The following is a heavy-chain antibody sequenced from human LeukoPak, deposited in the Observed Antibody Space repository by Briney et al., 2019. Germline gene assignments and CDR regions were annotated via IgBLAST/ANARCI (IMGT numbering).Heavy chain of an antibody. Sequence: GGSLRLSCAASGFTFSGSWMAWVRQAPGKGLEWVANMNQDGSEKNYVDSVKGRFTISRDNAKNSLYLQMNSLRAEDTGVYYCARESRYDCFDYWGQGTLVTVSS. CDR3: ARESRYDCFDY. D-gene: IGHD5-12*01. V-gene: IGHV3-7*03. CDR1: GFTFSGSW. CDR2: MNQDGSEK. J-gene: IGHJ4*02.